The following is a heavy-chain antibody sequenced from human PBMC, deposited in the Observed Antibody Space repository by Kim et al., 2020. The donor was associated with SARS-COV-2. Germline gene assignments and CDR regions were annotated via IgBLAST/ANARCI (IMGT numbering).Heavy chain of an antibody. CDR2: IWYDGSNK. V-gene: IGHV3-33*01. Sequence: GGSLRLSCAASGFRFSGNGMHWVRQAPGKGLEWVTAIWYDGSNKYYADSVKGRFTISRDNSNNLLFLQMNSLRAEDTAVYYCARDTWYDTSSRTLDYWGQGTVVTVSS. J-gene: IGHJ4*02. CDR1: GFRFSGNG. CDR3: ARDTWYDTSSRTLDY. D-gene: IGHD3-22*01.